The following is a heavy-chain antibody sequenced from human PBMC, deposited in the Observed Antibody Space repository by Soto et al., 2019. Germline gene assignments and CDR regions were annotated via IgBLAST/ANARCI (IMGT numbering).Heavy chain of an antibody. CDR1: GDSVSSNSAA. CDR3: ARDLRGPIAVAGTGANDAFDI. Sequence: KQSQTLSLTCAISGDSVSSNSAAWNWIRQSPSRGLEWLGRTYYRSKWYNDYAVSVKSRITINPDTSKNQFSLQLNSVTPEDTAVYYCARDLRGPIAVAGTGANDAFDIWGQGTMVTVSS. CDR2: TYYRSKWYN. V-gene: IGHV6-1*01. D-gene: IGHD6-19*01. J-gene: IGHJ3*02.